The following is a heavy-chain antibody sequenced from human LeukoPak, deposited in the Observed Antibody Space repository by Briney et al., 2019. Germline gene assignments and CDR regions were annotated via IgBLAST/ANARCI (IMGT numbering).Heavy chain of an antibody. CDR3: TRRYYHDSSGYQSDF. V-gene: IGHV3-73*01. Sequence: PGGSLRLSCAASGFTFSGSAMHWVRQAYGKGLEWVGRIRNRANSYATSYDVSVKGRFTISRDDSKNTAYLQMNSLKTEDTAMYYCTRRYYHDSSGYQSDFWGQGTLVTVSS. CDR1: GFTFSGSA. J-gene: IGHJ4*02. CDR2: IRNRANSYAT. D-gene: IGHD3-22*01.